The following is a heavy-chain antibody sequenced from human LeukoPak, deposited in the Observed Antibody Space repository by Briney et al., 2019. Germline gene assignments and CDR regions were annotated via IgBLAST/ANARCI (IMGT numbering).Heavy chain of an antibody. V-gene: IGHV4-31*03. CDR2: IYYSGST. D-gene: IGHD3-3*01. CDR3: ATQRDFWSGYYTNYYYYMDV. CDR1: GGSISSGGYY. Sequence: PSETLSLTCTVSGGSISSGGYYWSWIRQHPGKGLEWIGYIYYSGSTYYNPSLKSRVTISVDTSKNQFSLKLSSVTAADTAVYYCATQRDFWSGYYTNYYYYMDVWGKGTTVTVSS. J-gene: IGHJ6*03.